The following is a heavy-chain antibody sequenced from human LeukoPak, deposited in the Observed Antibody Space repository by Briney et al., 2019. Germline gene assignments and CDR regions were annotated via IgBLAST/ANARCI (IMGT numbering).Heavy chain of an antibody. Sequence: PGGSLRLSCAASGFSLSAYDMQWVRQAPGKGLEWVSGTSRRGPTYYTDSVKGRFTISRDNSKNILYLQMDSLRADDTAVYCCAQGGYFAFDMWGQGKMVTVSS. J-gene: IGHJ3*02. V-gene: IGHV3-23*01. CDR1: GFSLSAYD. CDR2: TSRRGPT. D-gene: IGHD2-15*01. CDR3: AQGGYFAFDM.